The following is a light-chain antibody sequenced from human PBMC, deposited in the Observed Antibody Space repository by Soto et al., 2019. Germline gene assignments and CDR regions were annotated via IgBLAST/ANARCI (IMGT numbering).Light chain of an antibody. CDR2: KAS. CDR1: ESIYSW. Sequence: GDRVTIPCRASESIYSWMAWYQQKPGKAPKLLIYKASSIESGVPSRFSGSGSGTEFTLTITSLQPDDVATYYCQQYYRHYTFGQGTRLEF. CDR3: QQYYRHYT. V-gene: IGKV1-5*03. J-gene: IGKJ2*01.